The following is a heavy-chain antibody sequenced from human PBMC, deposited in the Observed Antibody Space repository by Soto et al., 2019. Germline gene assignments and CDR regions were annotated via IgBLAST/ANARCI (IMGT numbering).Heavy chain of an antibody. CDR2: MNPKSGNT. V-gene: IGHV1-8*01. CDR1: GYTFTNYD. J-gene: IGHJ6*02. D-gene: IGHD3-3*01. CDR3: ARQGVDFWRVGHYYGLGV. Sequence: QVQLVQSGAEVKKPGASVKVSCKASGYTFTNYDVNWVRQAAGQGLEWMGWMNPKSGNTDYAQKFRDRVAMNRNTSIDTAYMELSSLTSEDTAVYYCARQGVDFWRVGHYYGLGVWGQGTAVTFAS.